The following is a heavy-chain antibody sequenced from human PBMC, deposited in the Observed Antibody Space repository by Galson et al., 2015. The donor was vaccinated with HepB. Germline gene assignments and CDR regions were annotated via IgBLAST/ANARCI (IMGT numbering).Heavy chain of an antibody. Sequence: LRLSCAASGFTFSNYWMTWVRQAPGKGLEWIGEIIHSGSTNYNPSLKSRVTISVDTSKNQFSLKLSSVTAADTAVYYCARGDWSHMALTFNYYGSGRLFDYWGQGTLVTVSS. V-gene: IGHV4-34*01. CDR3: ARGDWSHMALTFNYYGSGRLFDY. CDR1: GFTFSNYW. J-gene: IGHJ4*02. D-gene: IGHD3-10*01. CDR2: IIHSGST.